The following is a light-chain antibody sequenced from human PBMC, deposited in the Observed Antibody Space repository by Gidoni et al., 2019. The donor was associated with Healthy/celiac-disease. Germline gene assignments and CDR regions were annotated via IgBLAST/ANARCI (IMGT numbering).Light chain of an antibody. CDR1: QSLLHSNGYNY. Sequence: DIVMTHSPLSLPVTPGEPASIPCRSSQSLLHSNGYNYLDWYQQKPGQSPQLLTHLGSNRACGVPERFSGSGSGTDFTLKISRVEAEDVGVYYCMQALQTRTFGGGTKVEIK. CDR2: LGS. V-gene: IGKV2-28*01. CDR3: MQALQTRT. J-gene: IGKJ4*01.